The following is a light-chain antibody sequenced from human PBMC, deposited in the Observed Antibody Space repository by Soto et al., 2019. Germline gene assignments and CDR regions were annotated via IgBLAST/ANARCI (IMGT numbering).Light chain of an antibody. CDR3: QQSYSSPPT. CDR2: TAS. Sequence: DNQMTQSPSSLSASVGDRVTITCRASQNIRNYLNWYHQKPGKAPKLLIYTASSLQSGVPSRFSGSRSGPDFTLTISSLQPEDFATYYCQQSYSSPPTFGQGTKVDIK. V-gene: IGKV1-39*01. CDR1: QNIRNY. J-gene: IGKJ1*01.